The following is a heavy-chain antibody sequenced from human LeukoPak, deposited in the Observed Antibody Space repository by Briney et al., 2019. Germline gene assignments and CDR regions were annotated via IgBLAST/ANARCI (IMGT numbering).Heavy chain of an antibody. V-gene: IGHV3-66*01. J-gene: IGHJ3*02. CDR3: ARELEVAGRTGAFDI. CDR1: RLSVSSNY. CDR2: VYSNGDI. Sequence: GGSLRLSCAASRLSVSSNYMNWVRQAPGKGLEWVSVVYSNGDIYYADSVKGRFTISRDGSRNILYLQMNRLRVEDMAVYYCARELEVAGRTGAFDIWGRGTLVTVSP. D-gene: IGHD6-19*01.